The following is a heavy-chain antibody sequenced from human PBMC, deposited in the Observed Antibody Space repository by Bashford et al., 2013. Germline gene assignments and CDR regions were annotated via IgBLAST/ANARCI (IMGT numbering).Heavy chain of an antibody. J-gene: IGHJ4*02. CDR3: AKGGLRPLLYYLDS. D-gene: IGHD4-17*01. V-gene: IGHV3-30*18. CDR1: GFTFSSYD. CDR2: ISYDGSEK. Sequence: GGSLRLSCAASGFTFSSYDMHWVRQAPGKGLEWVAVISYDGSEKYYADSVKGRFTISRDNSKNKLYLQMNSLRSEDAALYYCAKGGLRPLLYYLDSWGQGTLVTVSS.